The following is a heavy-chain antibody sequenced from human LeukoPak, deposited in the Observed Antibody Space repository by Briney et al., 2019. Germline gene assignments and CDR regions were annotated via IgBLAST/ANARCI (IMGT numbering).Heavy chain of an antibody. CDR2: INPNSGGT. CDR1: GYTFTSYG. CDR3: ARGPAYSSGWSHWFDP. D-gene: IGHD6-19*01. J-gene: IGHJ5*01. Sequence: GAPVKVSCKASGYTFTSYGISWVRQAPGQGLEWMGWINPNSGGTNFAAKFQGRVTLTRDTSISTAYMEVSRLTSDDTAVYYCARGPAYSSGWSHWFDPWGQGTLVTVSS. V-gene: IGHV1-2*02.